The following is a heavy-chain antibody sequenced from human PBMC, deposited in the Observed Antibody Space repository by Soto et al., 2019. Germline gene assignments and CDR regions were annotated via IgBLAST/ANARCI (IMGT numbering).Heavy chain of an antibody. Sequence: ASVKVSCKASGYTFSDYGVSWVRQAPGQGPEWMGWISAYNGNINYAQKVQGRVTMTTDTSTSTAYMELRSLRSDDTAVYYCARDGGSSWYYFDYWGQGTLVTVSS. J-gene: IGHJ4*02. CDR3: ARDGGSSWYYFDY. V-gene: IGHV1-18*01. D-gene: IGHD6-13*01. CDR2: ISAYNGNI. CDR1: GYTFSDYG.